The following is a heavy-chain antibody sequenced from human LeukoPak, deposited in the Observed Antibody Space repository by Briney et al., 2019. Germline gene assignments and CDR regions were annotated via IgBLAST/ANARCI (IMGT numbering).Heavy chain of an antibody. V-gene: IGHV1-69*04. D-gene: IGHD2-15*01. CDR3: ARDCGGSCYSDY. CDR2: IIPILGIA. Sequence: SVKVSCKSSGYTFTSYGISWVRQAPGQGLEWMGRIIPILGIANYAQKFQGRVTITADKSTSTAYMELSSLRSEDTAVYYCARDCGGSCYSDYWGQGTLVTVSS. CDR1: GYTFTSYG. J-gene: IGHJ4*02.